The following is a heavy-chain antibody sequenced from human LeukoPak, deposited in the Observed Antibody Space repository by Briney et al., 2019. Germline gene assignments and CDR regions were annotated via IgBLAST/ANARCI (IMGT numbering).Heavy chain of an antibody. CDR2: IYWSSSGT. CDR1: GFNSEDHA. J-gene: IGHJ4*02. D-gene: IGHD3-9*01. V-gene: IGHV3-9*02. Sequence: GGSLRLSCVVSGFNSEDHAMHWVRQAPGKGLEWVSGIYWSSSGTGYADSVKGRFTVSRDSAKNSLYPQMNSLRAEDTAVYYCARGELTGYSLDYWGQGTLVTVSS. CDR3: ARGELTGYSLDY.